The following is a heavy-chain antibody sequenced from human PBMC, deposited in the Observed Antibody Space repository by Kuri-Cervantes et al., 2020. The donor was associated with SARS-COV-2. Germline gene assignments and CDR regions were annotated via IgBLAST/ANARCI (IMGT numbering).Heavy chain of an antibody. Sequence: GGSLRLSCAASGFTVSSNYMSWVRQAPGKGLEWVSVIYSGGSTYYADSVKGRFTISRDNSKNTLYLQMNSLRAEDTAVYYCARHGYYDFWSGYPETTCYFDYWGQGTLVTVSS. J-gene: IGHJ4*02. D-gene: IGHD3-3*01. CDR3: ARHGYYDFWSGYPETTCYFDY. CDR2: IYSGGST. CDR1: GFTVSSNY. V-gene: IGHV3-53*01.